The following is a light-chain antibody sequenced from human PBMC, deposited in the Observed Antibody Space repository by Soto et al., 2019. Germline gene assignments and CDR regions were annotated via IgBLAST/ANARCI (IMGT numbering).Light chain of an antibody. J-gene: IGKJ5*01. Sequence: EIVFTQSPGTLSLSPGERATLSCRASQSVSNNYLAWCQQKPGQAPRLLIYGASNRATGIPDRFRGSGSGTDFTLTINRLEPEDFAVYYCQQYGSSFTFGQGTRLEIK. CDR1: QSVSNNY. CDR3: QQYGSSFT. CDR2: GAS. V-gene: IGKV3-20*01.